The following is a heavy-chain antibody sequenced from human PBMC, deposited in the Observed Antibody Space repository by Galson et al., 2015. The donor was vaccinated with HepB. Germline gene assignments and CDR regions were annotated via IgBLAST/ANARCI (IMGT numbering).Heavy chain of an antibody. Sequence: SLRLSCAASGFTFSSYAMHWVRQAPGKGLEWVAVISYDGSNKYYADSVKGRFTISRDNSKNTLYLQMNSLRAEDTALYYCARARREYCSGGSCYGFLGFDYWGQGTLVTVSS. V-gene: IGHV3-30*04. J-gene: IGHJ4*02. CDR1: GFTFSSYA. D-gene: IGHD2-15*01. CDR3: ARARREYCSGGSCYGFLGFDY. CDR2: ISYDGSNK.